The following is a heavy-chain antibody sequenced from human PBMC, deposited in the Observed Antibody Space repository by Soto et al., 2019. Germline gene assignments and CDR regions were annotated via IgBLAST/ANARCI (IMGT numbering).Heavy chain of an antibody. CDR1: EFIFRNYW. CDR3: TRIGYSSSSLDY. CDR2: IKQDGSHT. D-gene: IGHD6-6*01. Sequence: GSLRLSCAASEFIFRNYWMTWVRQAPGKGLEWVANIKQDGSHTYYVDSVKGRFTISRDNAKNSVYLQMNSLRAEDTAVYYCTRIGYSSSSLDYWGQGTLVTVSS. J-gene: IGHJ4*02. V-gene: IGHV3-7*03.